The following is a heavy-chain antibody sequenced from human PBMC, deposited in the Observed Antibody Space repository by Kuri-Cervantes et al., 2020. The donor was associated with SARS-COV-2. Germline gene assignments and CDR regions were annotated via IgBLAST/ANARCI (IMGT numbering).Heavy chain of an antibody. CDR1: GCIFISYA. J-gene: IGHJ6*03. D-gene: IGHD2-2*01. V-gene: IGHV1-69*04. Sequence: SVNVSCKSSGCIFISYAISWVRQAPGQGLEGMGRIIPILCTANYAQKLQGRVTMTTDTSTSTAYMELRSPRSDDAAVYYCVLLGEYQLLPMAVDYYMDVWGKGTTVTVSS. CDR2: IIPILCTA. CDR3: VLLGEYQLLPMAVDYYMDV.